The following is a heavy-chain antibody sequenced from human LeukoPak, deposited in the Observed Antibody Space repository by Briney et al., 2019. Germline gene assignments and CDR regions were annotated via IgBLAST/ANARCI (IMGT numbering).Heavy chain of an antibody. CDR2: IRSKAYGGTT. CDR3: TRVGYYDSSGHDY. V-gene: IGHV3-49*04. D-gene: IGHD3-22*01. Sequence: GGSLRLSCTASGFTFGDYAMSWVRQAPGKGLEWVGFIRSKAYGGTTECAASVKGRFTISRDDSKSIAYLQMNSLKTEDTAVYYCTRVGYYDSSGHDYWGQGTLVTVSS. CDR1: GFTFGDYA. J-gene: IGHJ4*02.